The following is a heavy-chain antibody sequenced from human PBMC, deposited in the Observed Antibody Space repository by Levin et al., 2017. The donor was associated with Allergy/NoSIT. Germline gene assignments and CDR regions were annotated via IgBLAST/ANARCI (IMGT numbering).Heavy chain of an antibody. CDR3: TRGSGYCSSSGCQARSDY. J-gene: IGHJ4*02. CDR2: ISSTTFYT. D-gene: IGHD2-2*01. CDR1: GFAFSDYY. V-gene: IGHV3-11*06. Sequence: AGGSLRLSCAASGFAFSDYYMSWIRQAPGKGLEWVSYISSTTFYTSYADSVKGRFTISTDNAKKSLYLQMNSLRAEDTAVYYCTRGSGYCSSSGCQARSDYWGQGTLVAVSS.